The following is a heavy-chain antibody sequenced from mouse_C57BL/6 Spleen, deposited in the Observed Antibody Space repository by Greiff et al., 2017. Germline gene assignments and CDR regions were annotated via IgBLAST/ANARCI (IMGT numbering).Heavy chain of an antibody. CDR1: GYAFSSSW. D-gene: IGHD2-5*01. CDR2: IYPGDGDT. Sequence: VQLQQSGPELVKPGASVKISCKASGYAFSSSWMNWVKQRPGKGLEWIGRIYPGDGDTNYNGKFKGKATLTADKSSSTAYMQLSSLTSEDSAVYFCARNSNYEGAFAYWGQGTLVTVSA. V-gene: IGHV1-82*01. CDR3: ARNSNYEGAFAY. J-gene: IGHJ3*01.